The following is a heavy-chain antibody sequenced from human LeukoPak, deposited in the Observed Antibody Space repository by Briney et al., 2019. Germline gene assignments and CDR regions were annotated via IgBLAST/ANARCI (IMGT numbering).Heavy chain of an antibody. CDR3: ARVGSRGYYFDY. D-gene: IGHD1-26*01. CDR2: ISGCSTYT. V-gene: IGHV3-11*06. CDR1: GFTFSDYY. J-gene: IGHJ4*02. Sequence: AESLRLSCAASGFTFSDYYMSWIRQAPRQGLELVSLISGCSTYTNYADSVKGRFTISRDNANNSLYLQMNSLTAEDTAVFYCARVGSRGYYFDYWGQGTLVSVSS.